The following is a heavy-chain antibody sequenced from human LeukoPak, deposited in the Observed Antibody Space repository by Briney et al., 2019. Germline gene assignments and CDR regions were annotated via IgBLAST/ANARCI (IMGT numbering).Heavy chain of an antibody. CDR1: GGSISSYY. V-gene: IGHV4-59*01. J-gene: IGHJ5*02. Sequence: SETLSLTCTVSGGSISSYYWSWIRQPPGKGLEWIGYIYYSGSTNYNPSLKSRVTISVDTSKNQFSLKLSSVTAADTAVYYCARANPDGGDWFDPWGQGTLVTVSS. CDR2: IYYSGST. D-gene: IGHD2-8*01. CDR3: ARANPDGGDWFDP.